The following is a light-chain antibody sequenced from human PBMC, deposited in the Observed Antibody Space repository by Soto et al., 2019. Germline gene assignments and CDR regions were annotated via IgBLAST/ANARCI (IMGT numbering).Light chain of an antibody. V-gene: IGKV3-11*01. CDR2: DAS. CDR3: QQRSSWPWT. Sequence: EIVLTQSPATLSLSPGDRATLSCRASQSVSSYLAWYQQKPGQAPRLLIYDASNRATGIPARFSGSGSGTDFTPTISSLEPEDFAVYYCQQRSSWPWTFGQGTKVEIK. J-gene: IGKJ1*01. CDR1: QSVSSY.